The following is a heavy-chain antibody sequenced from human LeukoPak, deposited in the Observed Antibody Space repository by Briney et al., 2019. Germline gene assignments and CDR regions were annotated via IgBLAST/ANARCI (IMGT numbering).Heavy chain of an antibody. V-gene: IGHV1-69*13. CDR2: IIPIFGTA. J-gene: IGHJ5*02. CDR1: GGTFSSYA. D-gene: IGHD2-2*01. Sequence: SVKVSCKASGGTFSSYAISWVRQAPGQGLEWMGGIIPIFGTANYAQKFQGRVTITADESTNTAYMELNSLRSEDTAVYYCARDHRLQLENWFDPWGQGTLVTVSS. CDR3: ARDHRLQLENWFDP.